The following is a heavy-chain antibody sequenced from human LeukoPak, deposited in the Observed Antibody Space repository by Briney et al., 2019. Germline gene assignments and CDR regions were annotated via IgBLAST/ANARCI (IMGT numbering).Heavy chain of an antibody. CDR2: IYTSGST. V-gene: IGHV4-61*02. D-gene: IGHD3-22*01. Sequence: SETLSLICTVSGGSISSGSYYWSWIRQPAGKVLEWIGRIYTSGSTNYNPSLKSRVTISVDTSKNQFSLKLSSVTAADTAVYYCARDDYYDRGNAFDIWGQGTMVTVSS. CDR3: ARDDYYDRGNAFDI. J-gene: IGHJ3*02. CDR1: GGSISSGSYY.